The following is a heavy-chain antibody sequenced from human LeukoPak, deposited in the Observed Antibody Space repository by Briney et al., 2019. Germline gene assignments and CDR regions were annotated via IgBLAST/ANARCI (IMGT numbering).Heavy chain of an antibody. D-gene: IGHD5-12*01. V-gene: IGHV3-23*01. CDR2: ISGSGGST. CDR1: GFTFSSYA. J-gene: IGHJ3*02. CDR3: AKGGYSGYWRGDAFDI. Sequence: GGSLRLSCAASGFTFSSYATSWVRQAPGKGLEWVSAISGSGGSTYYADSVKGRFTISRDNSKNTLYLQMNSLRAEDTAVYYCAKGGYSGYWRGDAFDIWGQGTMVTVSS.